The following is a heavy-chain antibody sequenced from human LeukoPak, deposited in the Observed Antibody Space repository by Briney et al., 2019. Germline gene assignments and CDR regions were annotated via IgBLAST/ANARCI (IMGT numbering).Heavy chain of an antibody. CDR3: ARDEAAAGTFFDY. J-gene: IGHJ4*02. Sequence: GASVKVSCKASGYTFTSYGISWVRQAPGQGLEWMGWISAYSGNTNYAQTFQGRVTMTTDTSTSTVYMELRSLTSDDTAVYYCARDEAAAGTFFDYWGQGTLVTVSS. CDR1: GYTFTSYG. V-gene: IGHV1-18*01. CDR2: ISAYSGNT. D-gene: IGHD6-13*01.